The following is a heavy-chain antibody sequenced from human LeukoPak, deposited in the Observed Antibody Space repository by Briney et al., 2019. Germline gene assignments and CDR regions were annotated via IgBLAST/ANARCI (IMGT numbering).Heavy chain of an antibody. CDR2: IIPIFGTA. CDR1: GGTFSSYA. J-gene: IGHJ4*02. D-gene: IGHD6-13*01. CDR3: ARGGYSAGSWYLFHYFDY. V-gene: IGHV1-69*06. Sequence: SVKVSCKASGGTFSSYAISWVRRAPGQGLEWMGGIIPIFGTANYAQKFQGRVTITADKSTSTAYMELSSLRSEDTAVYYCARGGYSAGSWYLFHYFDYWGQGTLVTVSS.